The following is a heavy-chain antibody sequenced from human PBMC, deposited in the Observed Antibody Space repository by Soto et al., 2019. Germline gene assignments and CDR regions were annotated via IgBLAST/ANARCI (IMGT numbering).Heavy chain of an antibody. Sequence: GASVKVSCKASGGTFSSYAISWVRQAPGQGLEWMGGIIPIFGTANYAQKFQGRVTITADESTSTAYMELSSLRSEDTAVYYCARSRGSRFSFGVVINEYYYYGMDVWGQGTTVTVSS. V-gene: IGHV1-69*13. D-gene: IGHD3-3*01. CDR3: ARSRGSRFSFGVVINEYYYYGMDV. CDR1: GGTFSSYA. CDR2: IIPIFGTA. J-gene: IGHJ6*02.